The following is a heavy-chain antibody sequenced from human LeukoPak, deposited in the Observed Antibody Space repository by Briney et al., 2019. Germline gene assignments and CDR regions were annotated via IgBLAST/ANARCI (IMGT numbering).Heavy chain of an antibody. CDR3: ARSAVAGTLLAYYFHY. J-gene: IGHJ4*02. D-gene: IGHD6-19*01. CDR2: ISAYNGNT. CDR1: GYTFTTYD. V-gene: IGHV1-18*01. Sequence: ASVKVSCKASGYTFTTYDISWVRQAPGQGLEWMGWISAYNGNTNYAQKLQGRVTMTTDTSTSTAYMELRSLRSDDTAVYYCARSAVAGTLLAYYFHYWGQGTLVTVSS.